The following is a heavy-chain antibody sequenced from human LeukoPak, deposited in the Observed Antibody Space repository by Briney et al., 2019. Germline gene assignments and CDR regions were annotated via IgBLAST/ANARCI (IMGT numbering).Heavy chain of an antibody. J-gene: IGHJ4*02. Sequence: SETLSLTCTVSGGSISSSSYYWGWIRQPPGKGLEWIGSIYYSGSTYYNTSLKSRVTISVDRSKNHFSLRLSSVTAADTAVYYCARGENVVAATRRWGQGTLVTVSS. CDR2: IYYSGST. V-gene: IGHV4-39*02. D-gene: IGHD2-15*01. CDR3: ARGENVVAATRR. CDR1: GGSISSSSYY.